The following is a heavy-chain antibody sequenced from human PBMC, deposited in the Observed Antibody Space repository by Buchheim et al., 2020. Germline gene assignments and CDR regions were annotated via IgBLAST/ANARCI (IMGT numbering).Heavy chain of an antibody. CDR3: ARDGPGITIFGYFHY. D-gene: IGHD3-3*01. V-gene: IGHV3-30*09. J-gene: IGHJ4*02. CDR2: ISYVGNSV. CDR1: GFSFSTYV. Sequence: QVQLVESGGGVVQPGKSLGLSCAASGFSFSTYVMHWVRQAPGKGLEWVAVISYVGNSVYYADSVKGRFAISRDNSKNTLFLHMNSLRPEDTAVYYCARDGPGITIFGYFHYLGQGTL.